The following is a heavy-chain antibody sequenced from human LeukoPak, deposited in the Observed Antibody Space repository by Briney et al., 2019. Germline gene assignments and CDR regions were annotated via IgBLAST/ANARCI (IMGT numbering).Heavy chain of an antibody. CDR2: ISYSGST. J-gene: IGHJ4*02. Sequence: SETLSLTCTVTGGSINSYYWSWIRPPPWKGLEWIGYISYSGSTNYHPPLKSRVTISVDTSKNQSSLKLSSVTAADTAVYYCARAGYSGYAFYFDYWGQGTLVTLSS. CDR3: ARAGYSGYAFYFDY. CDR1: GGSINSYY. V-gene: IGHV4-59*01. D-gene: IGHD5-12*01.